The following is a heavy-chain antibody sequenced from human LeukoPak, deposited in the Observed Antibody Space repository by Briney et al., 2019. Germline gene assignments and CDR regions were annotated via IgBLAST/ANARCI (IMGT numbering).Heavy chain of an antibody. D-gene: IGHD6-13*01. V-gene: IGHV3-7*01. J-gene: IGHJ4*02. Sequence: QTGGSLRLSCAASGFTFSSYWMSWVRQAPGKGLEWVANIKQDGSEKYYVDSVKGRFTISRDNAKNSLYLQMNSLRAEDTAVYYCARGTRTAGYSSSWYWVFDYWGQGTLVTVSS. CDR2: IKQDGSEK. CDR3: ARGTRTAGYSSSWYWVFDY. CDR1: GFTFSSYW.